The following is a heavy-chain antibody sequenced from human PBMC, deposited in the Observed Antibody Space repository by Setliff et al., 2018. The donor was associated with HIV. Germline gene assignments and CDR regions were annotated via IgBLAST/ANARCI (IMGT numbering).Heavy chain of an antibody. CDR3: ARFSNTLNWFDP. D-gene: IGHD4-4*01. J-gene: IGHJ5*02. CDR1: GGSISSSSDY. Sequence: SETLSLTCSVSGGSISSSSDYWGWIRQPPGKGLEWIGSIYYSGSIYYNPSLKSRVTISVDTPNNHFSLRLSSVTAADTAVYYCARFSNTLNWFDPWGQGTLVTVSS. V-gene: IGHV4-39*02. CDR2: IYYSGSI.